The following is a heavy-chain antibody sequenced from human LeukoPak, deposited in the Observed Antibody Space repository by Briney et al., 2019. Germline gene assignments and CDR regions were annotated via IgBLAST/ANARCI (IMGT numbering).Heavy chain of an antibody. J-gene: IGHJ6*02. D-gene: IGHD3-9*01. Sequence: GGSLRLSCSASGFTFSTYAMHWVRQAPGKGLEYVSAISTNGGSTYYADSVRGRFTISRDNSKNTLYLQMSSLRPEDTAVYYCVKGMEDYDILTGVLDVWGQGTTVTVSS. CDR2: ISTNGGST. V-gene: IGHV3-64D*06. CDR1: GFTFSTYA. CDR3: VKGMEDYDILTGVLDV.